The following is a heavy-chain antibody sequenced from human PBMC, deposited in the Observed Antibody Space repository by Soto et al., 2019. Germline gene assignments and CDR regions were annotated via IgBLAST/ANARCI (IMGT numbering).Heavy chain of an antibody. CDR1: GYNFRNYT. CDR3: AKQRKVTTAVGQMSLDA. J-gene: IGHJ5*02. D-gene: IGHD2-21*02. V-gene: IGHV5-51*01. Sequence: PGESLKISCQASGYNFRNYTVAWGRVAPVRGREWFGLLSPCDSESRYSPSVLGQSTFAVDRFTVTAFLQWNSLKASDSATYYCAKQRKVTTAVGQMSLDAWGQGTLVTVSS. CDR2: LSPCDSES.